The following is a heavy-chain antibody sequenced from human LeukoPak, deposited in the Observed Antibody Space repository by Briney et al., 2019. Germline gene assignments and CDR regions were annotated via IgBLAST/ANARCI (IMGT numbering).Heavy chain of an antibody. D-gene: IGHD1-1*01. CDR2: ITGGGGGT. CDR1: GFTFSSYA. CDR3: AKVSGYNHGPFDH. J-gene: IGHJ4*02. Sequence: GGSLRLSCAASGFTFSSYAMSWVRQAPGKGLEWVSSITGGGGGTYYADSVKGRSTISRDDSKNTLYLQMNSLRAEDTAVYYCAKVSGYNHGPFDHWGQGTLVTVSS. V-gene: IGHV3-23*01.